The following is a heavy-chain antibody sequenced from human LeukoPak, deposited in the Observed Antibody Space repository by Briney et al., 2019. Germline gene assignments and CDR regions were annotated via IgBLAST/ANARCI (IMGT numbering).Heavy chain of an antibody. D-gene: IGHD4-17*01. CDR3: AIMTTVTHFDY. Sequence: SETLSLTCTVSGGSIGSSSYYWGWIRQPPGKGLEWIGIIYYSGNTYYNPSLKSRVTISVDTSKNQFSLKLSSVTAADTAVYYCAIMTTVTHFDYWGQGTLVTVSS. CDR1: GGSIGSSSYY. CDR2: IYYSGNT. J-gene: IGHJ4*02. V-gene: IGHV4-39*07.